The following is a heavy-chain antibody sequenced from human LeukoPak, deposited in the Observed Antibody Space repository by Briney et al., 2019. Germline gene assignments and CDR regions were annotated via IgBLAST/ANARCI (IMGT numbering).Heavy chain of an antibody. CDR2: IYWDDDK. CDR1: GFSLSTTGVG. J-gene: IGHJ4*02. Sequence: ESGPTLVNPTQTLTLTCSFSGFSLSTTGVGVGWIRQPPGKALEWLALIYWDDDKRYIPSLRNRLTITKDTSRNQVVLTMTNTDPVDTATYYCAHRGGSGTYYDYGFDYWGQGTLVTVSS. V-gene: IGHV2-5*02. CDR3: AHRGGSGTYYDYGFDY. D-gene: IGHD3-10*01.